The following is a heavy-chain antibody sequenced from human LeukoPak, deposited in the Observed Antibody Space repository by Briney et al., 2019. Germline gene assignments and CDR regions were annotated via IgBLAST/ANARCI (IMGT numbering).Heavy chain of an antibody. V-gene: IGHV1-3*03. J-gene: IGHJ4*02. CDR3: AVGDYYYDTRFDY. CDR2: VNADNSNT. Sequence: ASVKVSCKASGFPFTIYAIHWVRQAPGQRLEWMGWVNADNSNTKYSQEFQGRVTITRDTSASTAYMDLNSLRSEDMAVYYCAVGDYYYDTRFDYWGQGTLVTVSS. CDR1: GFPFTIYA. D-gene: IGHD3-22*01.